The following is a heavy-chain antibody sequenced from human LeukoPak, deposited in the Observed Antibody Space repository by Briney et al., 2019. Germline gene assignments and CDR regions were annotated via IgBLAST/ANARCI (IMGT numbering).Heavy chain of an antibody. Sequence: GGSLRLSCAASGFTFSDHSMSWIRQSPGKGLEWVANIKQDGSEKYYVDSVKGRFTISRDNAKNSLYLQMNSLRAEDTAVYYCARMGLWLPYYFDYWGQGTLVTVSS. J-gene: IGHJ4*02. CDR3: ARMGLWLPYYFDY. V-gene: IGHV3-7*01. D-gene: IGHD5-18*01. CDR2: IKQDGSEK. CDR1: GFTFSDHS.